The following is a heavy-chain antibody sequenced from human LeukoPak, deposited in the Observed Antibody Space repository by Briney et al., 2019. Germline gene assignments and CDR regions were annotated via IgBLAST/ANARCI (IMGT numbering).Heavy chain of an antibody. D-gene: IGHD3-9*01. CDR2: INTNTGNP. V-gene: IGHV7-4-1*02. CDR1: GYTFTSYA. CDR3: AREYYDILTGYYDY. J-gene: IGHJ4*02. Sequence: ASVKVSCKASGYTFTSYAMDWVRQAPGQGLEWMGWINTNTGNPTYAQGFTGRFVFSLDTSVSTAYLQISSLKAEDTAVYYCAREYYDILTGYYDYWGQGTLVTVSS.